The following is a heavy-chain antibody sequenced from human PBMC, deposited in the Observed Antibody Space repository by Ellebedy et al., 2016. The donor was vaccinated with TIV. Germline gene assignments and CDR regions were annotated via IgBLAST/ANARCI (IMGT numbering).Heavy chain of an antibody. J-gene: IGHJ4*02. Sequence: MPSETLSLTCTVSGGSISSNNHYWGWVRQPPGKGLEYIGSVYNTWSTYYHPSLKRRVTVSADTAKNQFSLTLISVTAADTAMYYCTRHGRSDHNHVQYSDYWGQGTLVTVSS. D-gene: IGHD3-10*02. CDR2: VYNTWST. V-gene: IGHV4-39*01. CDR3: TRHGRSDHNHVQYSDY. CDR1: GGSISSNNHY.